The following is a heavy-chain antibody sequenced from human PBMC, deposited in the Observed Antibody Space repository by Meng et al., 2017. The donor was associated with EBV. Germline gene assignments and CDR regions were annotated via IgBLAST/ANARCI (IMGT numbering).Heavy chain of an antibody. CDR1: GYTLTRYY. CDR2: INPNSGGT. V-gene: IGHV1-2*06. J-gene: IGHJ5*02. D-gene: IGHD6-13*01. Sequence: VQSVESEAGVKRPGASGKASCKPSGYTLTRYYRHWVRQAPGQGLEWMGRINPNSGGTNYAQKFQGRVTMTRDTSISTAYMELSRLRSDDTAVYYCAKGADLAAAGTFWFDPWGQGTLVTVSS. CDR3: AKGADLAAAGTFWFDP.